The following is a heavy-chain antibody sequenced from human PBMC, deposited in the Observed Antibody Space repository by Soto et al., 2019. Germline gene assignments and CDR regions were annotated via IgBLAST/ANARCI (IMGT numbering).Heavy chain of an antibody. D-gene: IGHD6-13*01. CDR2: INGGTGHT. Sequence: QVQLVQSGAEVKKPGASVKVSCKASGYTFTSYAIHWVRQAPGQRLEWMGWINGGTGHTKYSQRFQGRVTITRDTSARTAYMELSSLTSEDTAVYYCAKIWGGSSWYTCDSWGQGTLVTVSS. V-gene: IGHV1-3*01. CDR3: AKIWGGSSWYTCDS. CDR1: GYTFTSYA. J-gene: IGHJ4*02.